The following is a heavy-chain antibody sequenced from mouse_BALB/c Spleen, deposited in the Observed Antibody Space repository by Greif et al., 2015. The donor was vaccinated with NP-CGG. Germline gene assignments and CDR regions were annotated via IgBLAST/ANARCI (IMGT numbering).Heavy chain of an antibody. D-gene: IGHD3-3*01. CDR1: GYTFTSYY. CDR2: INPSNGGT. Sequence: GAELVKPGASVKLSCKASGYTFTSYYMYWVKQRPGQGLEWIGEINPSNGGTNFNEKFKSKATLTVDKSSSTAYMQLSSLTSEDSAVYYCTRSWDSYFDYWGQGTTLTVSS. J-gene: IGHJ2*01. CDR3: TRSWDSYFDY. V-gene: IGHV1S81*02.